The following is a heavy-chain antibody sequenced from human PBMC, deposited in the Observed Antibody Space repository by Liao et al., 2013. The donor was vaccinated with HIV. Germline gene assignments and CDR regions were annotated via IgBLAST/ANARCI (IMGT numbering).Heavy chain of an antibody. D-gene: IGHD6-19*01. J-gene: IGHJ4*02. Sequence: LQESGPGLVKTSEALSLKCTVSSGSISKSPYYWGWIRQTPGKGLEWIGSIYHSGTTHYNPSLKSRVTISVDTSKNQISLKLNSVTAADTAVYYCARTWGAVAELDFWGQGTLVTVSS. CDR2: IYHSGTT. V-gene: IGHV4-39*07. CDR3: ARTWGAVAELDF. CDR1: SGSISKSPYY.